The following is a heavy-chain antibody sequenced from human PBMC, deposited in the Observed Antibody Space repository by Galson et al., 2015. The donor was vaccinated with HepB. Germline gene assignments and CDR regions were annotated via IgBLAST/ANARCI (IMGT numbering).Heavy chain of an antibody. CDR1: GFTFSSSW. J-gene: IGHJ6*02. CDR2: IKQDGSEK. V-gene: IGHV3-7*03. Sequence: SLRLSCAASGFTFSSSWMSWVRQAPGKGLEWVANIKQDGSEKYYVDSVKGRFTISRDNAKNSLYLQMNSLRAEDTAVYYCARGYYDYVWGRPYGMDVWGQGTTVTVSS. CDR3: ARGYYDYVWGRPYGMDV. D-gene: IGHD3-16*01.